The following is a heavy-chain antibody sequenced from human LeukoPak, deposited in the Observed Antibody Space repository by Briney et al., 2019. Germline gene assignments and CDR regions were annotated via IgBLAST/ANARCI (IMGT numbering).Heavy chain of an antibody. V-gene: IGHV4-30-4*08. D-gene: IGHD5-18*01. CDR3: ARDIPEGGGYSYGYVDY. CDR2: IYYSGST. Sequence: PSETLSLTCTVSGGSISSGDYYWSWIRQPPGKGLEWIGYIYYSGSTYYNPSLKSRVTISVDTSKNQFSLKLSSVTAADTAVYYCARDIPEGGGYSYGYVDYWGQGTLVTVSS. J-gene: IGHJ4*02. CDR1: GGSISSGDYY.